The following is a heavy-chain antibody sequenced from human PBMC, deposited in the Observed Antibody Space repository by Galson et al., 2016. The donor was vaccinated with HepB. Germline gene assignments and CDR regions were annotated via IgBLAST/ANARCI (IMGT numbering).Heavy chain of an antibody. D-gene: IGHD2-21*02. CDR3: AWHRTYGDSPAAFEI. J-gene: IGHJ3*02. V-gene: IGHV4-39*01. CDR2: IYYSGNT. CDR1: GASLNRNAYY. Sequence: SETLSLTCTVSGASLNRNAYYWDRIRQPPGKGLEWIGTIYYSGNTYYNPSLKSRVTISVDTSKNQFSLKLSSVTAADTAVYYCAWHRTYGDSPAAFEIWGQGTMVTVSS.